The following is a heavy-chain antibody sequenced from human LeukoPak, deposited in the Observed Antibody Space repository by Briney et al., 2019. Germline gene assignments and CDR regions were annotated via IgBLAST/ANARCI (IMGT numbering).Heavy chain of an antibody. V-gene: IGHV1-2*02. Sequence: ASVTVSCKASGYTFTGYYMHWVRQAPGPGLESMGWINPNSGGTNYAQKFQGRVTMTRDTSISTAYMELSRLRSDDTAVYYCARDTAMVNDAFDIWGQGTMVTVSS. CDR3: ARDTAMVNDAFDI. CDR1: GYTFTGYY. D-gene: IGHD5-18*01. CDR2: INPNSGGT. J-gene: IGHJ3*02.